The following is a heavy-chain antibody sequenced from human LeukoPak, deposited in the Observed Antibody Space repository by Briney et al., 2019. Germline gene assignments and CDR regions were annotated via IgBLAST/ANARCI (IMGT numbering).Heavy chain of an antibody. J-gene: IGHJ4*02. Sequence: SQTLSLTCAVSGDSVSSSIAVWNWIRQSPSRGLEWLGRTYYRSKWHNEYAESVKSRISVTSDTSKNQFSLQLSSVTPEDTAEYYCAGTTDYSSFLAFWGQGTLVTVSS. D-gene: IGHD4-11*01. CDR1: GDSVSSSIAV. V-gene: IGHV6-1*01. CDR3: AGTTDYSSFLAF. CDR2: TYYRSKWHN.